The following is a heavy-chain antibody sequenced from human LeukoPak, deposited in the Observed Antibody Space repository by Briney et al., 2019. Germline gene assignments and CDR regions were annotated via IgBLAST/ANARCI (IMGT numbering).Heavy chain of an antibody. Sequence: ASVKVSCKASGYTLTNNGITWVRQAPGQGLEWMGWISASTGITKYAHKVQDRVTMTTDTSTSTAYMDLRSLRSDDTAVYYCAREKYSSGYYFDYWGQGTLVTVSS. CDR3: AREKYSSGYYFDY. CDR1: GYTLTNNG. V-gene: IGHV1-18*01. J-gene: IGHJ4*02. D-gene: IGHD6-19*01. CDR2: ISASTGIT.